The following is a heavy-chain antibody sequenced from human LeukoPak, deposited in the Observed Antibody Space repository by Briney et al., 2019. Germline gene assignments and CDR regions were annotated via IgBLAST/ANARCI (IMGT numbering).Heavy chain of an antibody. CDR2: IYYSGST. V-gene: IGHV4-61*01. D-gene: IGHD1-26*01. CDR1: GGSVNSGTYY. CDR3: ARGRPYSNYFDY. J-gene: IGHJ4*02. Sequence: SETLSLTCTVSGGSVNSGTYYWSWIRQPPVKGLEWIGFIYYSGSTNYNPSLKGRVTISVDTSKNQFSLKLNSVTAADTAVYYCARGRPYSNYFDYWGQGTLVTVSS.